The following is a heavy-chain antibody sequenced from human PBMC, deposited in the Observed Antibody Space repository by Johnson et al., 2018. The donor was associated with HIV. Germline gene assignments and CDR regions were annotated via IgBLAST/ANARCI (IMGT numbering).Heavy chain of an antibody. V-gene: IGHV3-30*02. CDR3: ARGEYVWGSFDVFDI. CDR2: IRYDGSNR. D-gene: IGHD3-16*01. Sequence: QVQLVESGGGVVQPGGSLRVSCAASGFTFSNYGIHWVRQAPGKGLKWVALIRYDGSNRYYADSVKGRFTISRDNSKNTLYLQMNRLRAEDTAVYYCARGEYVWGSFDVFDIWGQGTMVTVSS. CDR1: GFTFSNYG. J-gene: IGHJ3*02.